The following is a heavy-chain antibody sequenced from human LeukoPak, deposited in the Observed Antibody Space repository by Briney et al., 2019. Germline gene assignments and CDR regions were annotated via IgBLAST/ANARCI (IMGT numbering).Heavy chain of an antibody. D-gene: IGHD3-3*01. V-gene: IGHV1-2*02. CDR3: ARARRVVIVPYNWFDP. CDR2: INPNSGGT. CDR1: GYTFTGYY. J-gene: IGHJ5*02. Sequence: GASVKVSCNASGYTFTGYYMHWVRQAPGQGLEWMGWINPNSGGTNYAQKFQGRVTMTRDSSISTAYMELSRLRSDDTAVYYCARARRVVIVPYNWFDPWGQGTLVTVSS.